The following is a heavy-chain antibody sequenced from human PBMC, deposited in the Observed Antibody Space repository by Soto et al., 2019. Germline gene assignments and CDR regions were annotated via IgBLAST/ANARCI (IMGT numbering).Heavy chain of an antibody. J-gene: IGHJ4*02. V-gene: IGHV3-73*01. D-gene: IGHD4-17*01. CDR1: GFIFSDSA. CDR3: NGNYGFDF. Sequence: GGSLRLSCAASGFIFSDSAMHWVRQVSGKGLEWVGRIRTKANSYATEYAVSLEGRFTISRDDAKDTAYLQMTSLKTEDTAVYYCNGNYGFDFWGQGTLATVSS. CDR2: IRTKANSYAT.